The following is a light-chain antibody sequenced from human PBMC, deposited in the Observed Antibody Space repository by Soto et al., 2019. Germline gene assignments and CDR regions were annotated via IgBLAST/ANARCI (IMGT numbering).Light chain of an antibody. J-gene: IGLJ1*01. Sequence: QSALPHPASVSGSPGQSITISCTGTSSDVGGYNFVSWYQQHPDKATKLMIYDVTNRPSGVSNRFSGSKSGNTASLTISGLQAEDEADYYCSSYTSISTYVFGTGTKVNVL. CDR3: SSYTSISTYV. CDR1: SSDVGGYNF. CDR2: DVT. V-gene: IGLV2-14*01.